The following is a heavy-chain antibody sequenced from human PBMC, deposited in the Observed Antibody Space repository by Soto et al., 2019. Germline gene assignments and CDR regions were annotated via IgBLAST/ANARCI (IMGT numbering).Heavy chain of an antibody. Sequence: EVQLLESGGGLVQPGGSLRLSCAASGFTFSSYAMRWVRQAPLKGLEWVSAISGSGGSTYYADSVKGRFTISRDNSKNPLYLQMNSLRAEEPAVYYCARRGSGSYYDYWGQGTLVTVSS. J-gene: IGHJ4*02. CDR1: GFTFSSYA. D-gene: IGHD1-26*01. CDR2: ISGSGGST. CDR3: ARRGSGSYYDY. V-gene: IGHV3-23*01.